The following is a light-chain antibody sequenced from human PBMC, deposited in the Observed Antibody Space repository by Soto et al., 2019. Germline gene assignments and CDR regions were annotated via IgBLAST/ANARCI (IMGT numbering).Light chain of an antibody. CDR2: QAS. CDR1: QSVSSW. Sequence: DIRMTQSPSTLSASVGDRVTITCRASQSVSSWLAWYQQRPGKAPKVLIYQASSLESGVPSRFSGSGSGTAFTLTISTLQPDDSATYYCQQYSGYLYTFGPGTKLEIK. J-gene: IGKJ2*01. V-gene: IGKV1-5*03. CDR3: QQYSGYLYT.